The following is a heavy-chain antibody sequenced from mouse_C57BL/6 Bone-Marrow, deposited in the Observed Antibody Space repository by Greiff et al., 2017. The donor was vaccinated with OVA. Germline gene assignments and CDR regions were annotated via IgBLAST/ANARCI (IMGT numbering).Heavy chain of an antibody. CDR2: INPNNGGT. J-gene: IGHJ1*03. CDR3: ARGGYGSSYGYFDF. D-gene: IGHD1-1*01. Sequence: EVQLQQSGPELVKPGASVKISCKASGYTFTDYYMNWVKQSHGKSLEWIGDINPNNGGTSYNQKFTGKATLTVDKSSSTAYMELLSLTSEYSAVYYCARGGYGSSYGYFDFWGTGTTVTVSS. CDR1: GYTFTDYY. V-gene: IGHV1-26*01.